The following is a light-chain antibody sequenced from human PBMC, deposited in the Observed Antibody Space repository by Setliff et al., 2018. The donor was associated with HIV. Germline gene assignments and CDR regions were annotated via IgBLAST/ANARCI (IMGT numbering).Light chain of an antibody. V-gene: IGLV2-8*01. CDR3: SSYTTSNTLL. Sequence: PGQSVTISCTGTSSDVGGYNYVSWYQQHPGKAPKLMIYEVTKRPSGVPDRFSGSKSANTASLTISGLQPEDEADYYCSSYTTSNTLLFGGGTQLTVL. CDR1: SSDVGGYNY. CDR2: EVT. J-gene: IGLJ2*01.